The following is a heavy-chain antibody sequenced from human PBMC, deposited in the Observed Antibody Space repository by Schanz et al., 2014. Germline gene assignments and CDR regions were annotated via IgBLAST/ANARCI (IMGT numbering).Heavy chain of an antibody. CDR1: GFTFSSYG. D-gene: IGHD6-13*01. CDR3: AKDLAAVGVFDY. CDR2: LTGSGTTT. V-gene: IGHV3-23*04. J-gene: IGHJ4*02. Sequence: EVQLVESGGGLVQPGGSLRLSCAASGFTFSSYGMSWVRQAPGKGLEWVSALTGSGTTTYYADSVKGRFTISRDNSKNTLDLQMNSLRAEDTAIYYCAKDLAAVGVFDYWGQGSLVTVSP.